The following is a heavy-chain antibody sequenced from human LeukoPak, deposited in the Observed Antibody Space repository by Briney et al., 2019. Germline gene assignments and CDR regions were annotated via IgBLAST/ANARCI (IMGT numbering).Heavy chain of an antibody. Sequence: SVKVSCKASGGTFSSYAISWVRQAPGQGLEWMGGIIPIFGTANYAQKFQGRVTITADESTSTAYMELSSLRSEDTAVYYCARELEDGYSKRYFDYWGQGTLVTVSS. CDR3: ARELEDGYSKRYFDY. J-gene: IGHJ4*02. V-gene: IGHV1-69*13. CDR2: IIPIFGTA. D-gene: IGHD5-24*01. CDR1: GGTFSSYA.